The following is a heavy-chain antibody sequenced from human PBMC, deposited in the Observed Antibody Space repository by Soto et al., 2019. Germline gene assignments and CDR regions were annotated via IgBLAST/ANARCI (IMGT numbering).Heavy chain of an antibody. CDR3: ARVSKGFWNWFDP. CDR2: ISAYNGNT. J-gene: IGHJ5*02. Sequence: ASVKVSCKASGYTFTSYDINWVRQATGQGLEWMGWISAYNGNTNYAQKLQGRVTMTTDTSTSTAYMELRSLRSDDTAVYYCARVSKGFWNWFDPWGQGTLVTVSS. V-gene: IGHV1-18*01. D-gene: IGHD2-15*01. CDR1: GYTFTSYD.